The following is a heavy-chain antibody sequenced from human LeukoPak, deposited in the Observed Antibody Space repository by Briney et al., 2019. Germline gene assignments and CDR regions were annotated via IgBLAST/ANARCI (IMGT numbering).Heavy chain of an antibody. D-gene: IGHD4-11*01. V-gene: IGHV1-46*01. Sequence: ASVKASCKASGYTFTSYYIHWVRQAPGQGLEWMGIINPIGGTTDYAQKFQGRVTMTRDTSTSTVYMELSSLRSEDTAVYYCARQQGLQNLNFDYWGQGTLVTVSS. J-gene: IGHJ4*02. CDR3: ARQQGLQNLNFDY. CDR2: INPIGGTT. CDR1: GYTFTSYY.